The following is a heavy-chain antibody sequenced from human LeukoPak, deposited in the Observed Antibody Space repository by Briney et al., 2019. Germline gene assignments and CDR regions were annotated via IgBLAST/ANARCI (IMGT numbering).Heavy chain of an antibody. D-gene: IGHD1-26*01. J-gene: IGHJ4*02. CDR1: GGTFSSYA. CDR3: ARIVGASLLFEY. V-gene: IGHV1-69*01. CDR2: IIPIFGTA. Sequence: SVKVSCKASGGTFSSYAISWVRQAPGQGLEWMGGIIPIFGTANYAQKFQGRVTITADESTSTAYMELSSLRSEDTAVYYCARIVGASLLFEYWGQGTLVTVSS.